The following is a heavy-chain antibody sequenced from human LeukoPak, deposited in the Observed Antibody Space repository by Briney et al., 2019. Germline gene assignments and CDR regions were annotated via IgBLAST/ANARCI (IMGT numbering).Heavy chain of an antibody. J-gene: IGHJ4*02. CDR1: GFTFSNAW. V-gene: IGHV3-15*01. Sequence: GGSLRLSCAASGFTFSNAWMSWVRKAQGKGLEWVGGIKSKTDGGTTDYAAPVKGSFTISRDGSKNTLYLQMNSLKTEDTAVYYCTTDWWELRNYWGQGTLVTVSS. CDR3: TTDWWELRNY. D-gene: IGHD1-26*01. CDR2: IKSKTDGGTT.